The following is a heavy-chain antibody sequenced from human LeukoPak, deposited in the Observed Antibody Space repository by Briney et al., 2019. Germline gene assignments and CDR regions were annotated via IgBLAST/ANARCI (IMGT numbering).Heavy chain of an antibody. CDR1: GGSISSSSYY. Sequence: ETLSLTCTVSGGSISSSSYYWGWIRQAPGKGLEWVSGVTSGGGHIYYADFVKGRFTISRDDSKNTLFLQMDSLRVEDTAVYYCVTGDPIWFDPWGQGTLVTVSS. D-gene: IGHD3-10*01. J-gene: IGHJ5*02. CDR2: VTSGGGHI. CDR3: VTGDPIWFDP. V-gene: IGHV3-23*01.